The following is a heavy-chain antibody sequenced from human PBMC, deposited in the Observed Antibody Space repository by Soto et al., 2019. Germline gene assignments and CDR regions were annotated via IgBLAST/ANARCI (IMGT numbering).Heavy chain of an antibody. J-gene: IGHJ6*02. CDR3: ARDSPVVVAATLDYYYGMDV. CDR1: GYILSSYN. CDR2: INPSGGRT. V-gene: IGHV1-46*01. Sequence: GASVKVSCKASGYILSSYNMHWVRQAPGQGLEWMGIINPSGGRTSYAQKFQGRVTITRDTSASTAYMELSSLTSEDTAVYYCARDSPVVVAATLDYYYGMDVWGQGTTVTVSS. D-gene: IGHD2-15*01.